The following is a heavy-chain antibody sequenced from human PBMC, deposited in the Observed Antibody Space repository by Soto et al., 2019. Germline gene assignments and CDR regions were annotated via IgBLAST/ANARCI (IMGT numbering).Heavy chain of an antibody. J-gene: IGHJ4*02. CDR1: GGSLNNYY. Sequence: QVQLQQWGAGLLKPSETLSLTCAVYGGSLNNYYWSWVRQSPGKGLELIGEINHSGRTNYNPSLKGRSTISVDTSKNQFSLWLGSVTAADTAVYYCTRGGATPMVFRYWGQGSLVTVAS. CDR3: TRGGATPMVFRY. CDR2: INHSGRT. V-gene: IGHV4-34*02. D-gene: IGHD3-22*01.